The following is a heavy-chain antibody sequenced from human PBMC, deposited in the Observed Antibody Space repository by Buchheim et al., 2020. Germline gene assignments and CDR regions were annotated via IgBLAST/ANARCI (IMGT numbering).Heavy chain of an antibody. V-gene: IGHV1-69*02. J-gene: IGHJ6*02. CDR2: IIPILGIA. D-gene: IGHD6-13*01. CDR3: ARVLRSSWYPDSYEMDV. Sequence: QVQLVQSGAEVKKPGSSVKVSCKASGGTFSSYTISWVRQAPGQGLEWMGRIIPILGIANYAQKFQGRVTITADKSTSTAYMELSSLRSEDTAVYYCARVLRSSWYPDSYEMDVWGQGTT. CDR1: GGTFSSYT.